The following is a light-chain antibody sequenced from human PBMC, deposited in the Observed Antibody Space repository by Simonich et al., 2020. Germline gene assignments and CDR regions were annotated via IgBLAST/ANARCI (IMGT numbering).Light chain of an antibody. CDR1: QSISSW. CDR3: QQYNSYSPGT. J-gene: IGKJ4*01. V-gene: IGKV1-5*03. CDR2: KAC. Sequence: DIQMTQSPSTLSSYVADRVTMPCRASQSISSWLAWYQQKPGKAPKLLIYKACSLESGVPSRFSGSGSGTEFTLTISSLQPDDFATYYCQQYNSYSPGTFGGGTKVEIK.